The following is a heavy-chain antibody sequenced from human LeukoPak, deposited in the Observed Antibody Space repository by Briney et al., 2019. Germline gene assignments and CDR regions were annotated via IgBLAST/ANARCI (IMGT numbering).Heavy chain of an antibody. V-gene: IGHV1-2*02. CDR3: ARSRSRDCSSTSCYSYGLDY. J-gene: IGHJ4*02. CDR1: GYTFTGYY. CDR2: INPNSGGT. D-gene: IGHD2-2*01. Sequence: ASVKVSFKASGYTFTGYYMHWVRQAPGQGFEWMGWINPNSGGTNYAQKFQGRVTMTRDTSISTAYMELSRLRSDDTAAYYCARSRSRDCSSTSCYSYGLDYWGQGTLVTVSS.